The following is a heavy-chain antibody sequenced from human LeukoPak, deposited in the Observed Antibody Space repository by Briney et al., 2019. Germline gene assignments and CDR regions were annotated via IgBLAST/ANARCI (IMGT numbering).Heavy chain of an antibody. CDR3: ARAYYYDSSGYRSNWFDP. V-gene: IGHV3-7*01. CDR2: IKQDGSEK. CDR1: GFTFSSYW. D-gene: IGHD3-22*01. Sequence: PGGSLRLSCAASGFTFSSYWMSWVRQAPGKGLEWVANIKQDGSEKYYVDSVKGRFTNSRDNAKNSLYLQMNSLRAEDTAVYYCARAYYYDSSGYRSNWFDPWGQGTLVTVS. J-gene: IGHJ5*02.